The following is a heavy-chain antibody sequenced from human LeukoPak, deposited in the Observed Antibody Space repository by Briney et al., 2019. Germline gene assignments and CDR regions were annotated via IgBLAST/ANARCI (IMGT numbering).Heavy chain of an antibody. V-gene: IGHV1-8*01. J-gene: IGHJ5*02. CDR1: GFIFTGYD. CDR2: MNPITGST. D-gene: IGHD3-10*01. CDR3: ARDGKGVAISVNYLFDP. Sequence: ASVKVSCRAAGFIFTGYDINWVGQAAGQALEWMGWMNPITGSTGYARQFQGRVTMTRDTSTGPAYMELTSLRSEDTAVYYCARDGKGVAISVNYLFDPSGQGTLVTASS.